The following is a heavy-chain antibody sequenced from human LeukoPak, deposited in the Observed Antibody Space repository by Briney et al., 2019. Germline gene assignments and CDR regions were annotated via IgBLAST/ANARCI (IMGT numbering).Heavy chain of an antibody. CDR3: ARVGAPWGAFDI. CDR2: ISYSGTT. V-gene: IGHV4-59*01. D-gene: IGHD3-16*01. J-gene: IGHJ3*02. CDR1: GASLTRYH. Sequence: PSETLSLNCTVSGASLTRYHWTWIRQSPGKGLEWIGYISYSGTTDYNPSLKSRVTISGDTAKTHFSLRLTSVTAADTAVYFCARVGAPWGAFDIWGPGTMVIVSS.